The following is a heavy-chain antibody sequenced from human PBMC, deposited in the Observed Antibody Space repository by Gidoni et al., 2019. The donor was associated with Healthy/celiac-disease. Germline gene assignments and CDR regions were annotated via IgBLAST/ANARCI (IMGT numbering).Heavy chain of an antibody. CDR3: TTDSVVVVPAASGGNWFDP. CDR2: IKSNTDGGTT. CDR1: GFTFSNAC. J-gene: IGHJ5*02. V-gene: IGHV3-15*01. D-gene: IGHD2-2*01. Sequence: EVQLVESGGGLVKPGGSLRLSCAASGFTFSNACMSWVRQAPGKGLEWVGSIKSNTDGGTTNYAAPVKGRFTISRDDSKNTLYLQMNSLKTEDTAVYYCTTDSVVVVPAASGGNWFDPWGQGTLVTVSS.